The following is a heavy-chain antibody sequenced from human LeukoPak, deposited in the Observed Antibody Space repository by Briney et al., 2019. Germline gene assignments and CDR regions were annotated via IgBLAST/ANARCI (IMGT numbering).Heavy chain of an antibody. J-gene: IGHJ6*02. Sequence: GGSLRLSCAASGFTFSSYAMSWVRQAPGKGLEWVSAVSGSAGSTYYADSVKGRFTISRDNPKNTLYLQMNSLRAEDTAVYYCAGYGGYYAYYFGMDVWGQGTTVTVSS. CDR3: AGYGGYYAYYFGMDV. V-gene: IGHV3-23*01. CDR1: GFTFSSYA. CDR2: VSGSAGST. D-gene: IGHD5-12*01.